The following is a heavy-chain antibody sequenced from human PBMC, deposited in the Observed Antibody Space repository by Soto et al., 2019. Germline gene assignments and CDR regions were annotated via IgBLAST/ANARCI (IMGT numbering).Heavy chain of an antibody. CDR2: INHSGST. V-gene: IGHV4-34*01. D-gene: IGHD3-16*02. CDR1: GGSFSGYY. J-gene: IGHJ6*02. Sequence: SETLSLTCAVYGGSFSGYYWSWIRQPPGKGLEWIGEINHSGSTNYNPSLKSRVTISVDTSKNQFSLKLSSVTAADTAVYYCARGSLERLRLGELSPPYYYYGMDVWGQGTTVTVSS. CDR3: ARGSLERLRLGELSPPYYYYGMDV.